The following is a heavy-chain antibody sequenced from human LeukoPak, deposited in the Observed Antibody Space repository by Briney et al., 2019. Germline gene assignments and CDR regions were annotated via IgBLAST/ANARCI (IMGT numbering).Heavy chain of an antibody. CDR1: GFTFSSYW. CDR2: IKQDGSEK. CDR3: ASACGGDCYPSTDTFDY. Sequence: QTGGSLRLSCAASGFTFSSYWMSWVRQAPGKGLEWVANIKQDGSEKYYVDSVKGRFTISRDNAKNSLYLQMNSLRGEDTAVYYCASACGGDCYPSTDTFDYWGQGTLVTVSS. V-gene: IGHV3-7*01. J-gene: IGHJ4*02. D-gene: IGHD2-21*02.